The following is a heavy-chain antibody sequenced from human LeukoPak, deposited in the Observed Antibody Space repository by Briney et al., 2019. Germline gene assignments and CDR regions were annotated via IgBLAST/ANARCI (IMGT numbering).Heavy chain of an antibody. V-gene: IGHV5-51*01. CDR2: IYPGDSDT. CDR1: GYSFTNYW. J-gene: IGHJ4*02. D-gene: IGHD6-13*01. Sequence: GESPKISCQGSGYSFTNYWIGWVRQMPGRGLEWIGNIYPGDSDTKYHPSLEGQVTISADRSINTAYLQWSGLKAADTGIYFCARGASGYSSNRYPVPFDLWGQGTLVTVSS. CDR3: ARGASGYSSNRYPVPFDL.